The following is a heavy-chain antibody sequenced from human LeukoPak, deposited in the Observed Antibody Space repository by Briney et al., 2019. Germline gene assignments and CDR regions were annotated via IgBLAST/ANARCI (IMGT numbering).Heavy chain of an antibody. CDR1: GGTFSSYA. CDR2: IIPIFGTA. V-gene: IGHV1-69*01. D-gene: IGHD5-12*01. Sequence: GASVKVSCKASGGTFSSYAISWVRQAPGQGLEWMGGIIPIFGTANYAQKFQGRVTITADESTSTAYMELSSLRSEDTAVYYCARGYSGYDRGAFDIWGQGTMVTVSS. CDR3: ARGYSGYDRGAFDI. J-gene: IGHJ3*02.